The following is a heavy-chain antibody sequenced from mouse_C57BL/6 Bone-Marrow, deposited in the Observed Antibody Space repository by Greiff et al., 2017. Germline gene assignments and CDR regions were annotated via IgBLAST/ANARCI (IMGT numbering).Heavy chain of an antibody. V-gene: IGHV7-3*01. J-gene: IGHJ2*01. D-gene: IGHD1-1*01. Sequence: EVQGVESGGGLVQPGGSLSLSCAASGFTFTDYYMSWVRQPPGKALEWLGFIRNKANGYTTEYSASVKGRFTISRDNSQSILYLQMNALGAEDSATYYCAREGDTVVAPDYWGQGTTLTVSA. CDR3: AREGDTVVAPDY. CDR1: GFTFTDYY. CDR2: IRNKANGYTT.